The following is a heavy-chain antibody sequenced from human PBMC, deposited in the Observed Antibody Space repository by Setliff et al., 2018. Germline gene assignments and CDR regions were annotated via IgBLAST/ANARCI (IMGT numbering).Heavy chain of an antibody. V-gene: IGHV4-59*01. D-gene: IGHD3-22*01. J-gene: IGHJ3*02. CDR3: ARDYYDSSGYYLLAFDI. CDR2: IYYSGST. CDR1: GGSISSYY. Sequence: PSETLSLTCTVSGGSISSYYWSWIRQPPGKGLEWIGYIYYSGSTNYNPSLKSRVTISVDTSKNQFSLKLSSVTAADTAVYYCARDYYDSSGYYLLAFDIWGQGTMVTVSS.